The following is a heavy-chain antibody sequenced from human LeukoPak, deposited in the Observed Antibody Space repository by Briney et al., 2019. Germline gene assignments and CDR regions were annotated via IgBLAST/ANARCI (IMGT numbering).Heavy chain of an antibody. CDR2: ISAYSGNT. J-gene: IGHJ6*03. CDR1: GYTFTGYY. D-gene: IGHD3-10*01. Sequence: ASVKVSCKASGYTFTGYYMHWVRQAPGQGLEWMGWISAYSGNTNYAQKLQGRVTMTTDTSTSTAYMELRSLRSDDTAVYYCARGRGISNYYYYMDVWGKGTTVTVSS. CDR3: ARGRGISNYYYYMDV. V-gene: IGHV1-18*04.